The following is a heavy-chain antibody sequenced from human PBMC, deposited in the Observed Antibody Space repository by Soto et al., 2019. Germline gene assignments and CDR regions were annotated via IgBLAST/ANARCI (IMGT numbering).Heavy chain of an antibody. CDR3: ARYRFSGNRWSKSDH. Sequence: QVQLLQSGPGLVKPSQTLSLACTVSGVTVSSDAYYWSWIRQHPGKGLEWIGNIYHTGSTYYSPSLKSRAVISLDTSNNQFSLTLTSVTAADTAVYYCARYRFSGNRWSKSDHWGRGTLVTVSS. CDR2: IYHTGST. V-gene: IGHV4-31*03. D-gene: IGHD3-16*02. CDR1: GVTVSSDAYY. J-gene: IGHJ4*02.